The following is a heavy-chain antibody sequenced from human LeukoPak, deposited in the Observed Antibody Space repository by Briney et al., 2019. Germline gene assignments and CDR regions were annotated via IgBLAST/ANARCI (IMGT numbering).Heavy chain of an antibody. Sequence: GGSLRLSCAASGFAFTNYWMHWVRQTPGKGLVWVSRIDIDGTGTSYADSVKGRFTISRDSAKNTVSLQMNSLKAEDTAVYYCGTVFDHWGPGILGTVSS. CDR2: IDIDGTGT. V-gene: IGHV3-74*01. J-gene: IGHJ4*02. CDR1: GFAFTNYW. CDR3: GTVFDH.